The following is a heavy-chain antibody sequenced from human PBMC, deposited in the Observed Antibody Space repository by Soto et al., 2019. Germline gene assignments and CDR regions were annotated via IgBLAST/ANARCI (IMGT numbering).Heavy chain of an antibody. Sequence: GQLLESGGSMVQPGRSLRLSCAASGFTFSSFAMNWVRMPPGRGLEWVAAVTSSASSTHYADSVKSRFTISRDNSKNTLYLQLNSLRADDTAVYYCAKGGAVLLDPFDVWGQGTMVTVSS. J-gene: IGHJ3*01. CDR1: GFTFSSFA. D-gene: IGHD1-26*01. CDR3: AKGGAVLLDPFDV. V-gene: IGHV3-23*01. CDR2: VTSSASST.